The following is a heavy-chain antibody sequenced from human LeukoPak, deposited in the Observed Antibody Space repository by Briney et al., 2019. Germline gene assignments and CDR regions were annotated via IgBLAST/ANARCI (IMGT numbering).Heavy chain of an antibody. D-gene: IGHD3-9*01. CDR1: GGTFSSYA. CDR3: ARAGRYFAGSFDY. J-gene: IGHJ4*02. Sequence: ASVKVSCKASGGTFSSYAISWVRQAPGQGLEWMGGIIPIFGTANYAQKFQGRVTITADESTSTAYMELSSLRSEDTAVYYCARAGRYFAGSFDYWGQGTLVTASP. V-gene: IGHV1-69*13. CDR2: IIPIFGTA.